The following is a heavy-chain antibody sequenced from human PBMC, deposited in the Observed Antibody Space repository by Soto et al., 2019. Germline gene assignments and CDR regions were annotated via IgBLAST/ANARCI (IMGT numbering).Heavy chain of an antibody. CDR2: INSDGSST. V-gene: IGHV3-74*01. Sequence: GGALRLSCAASGFTFSSYWMQWVRQAPGKGPVWVSRINSDGSSTTYAESVKGRFSVSRDNAKNTLYLQMDSLKTEDTAVYFCARDDRDYVWGSFRYFDSWGQGTQVTVSS. D-gene: IGHD3-16*01. CDR1: GFTFSSYW. CDR3: ARDDRDYVWGSFRYFDS. J-gene: IGHJ4*02.